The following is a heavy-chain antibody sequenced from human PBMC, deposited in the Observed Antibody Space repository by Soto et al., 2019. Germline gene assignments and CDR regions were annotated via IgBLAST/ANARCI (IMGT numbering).Heavy chain of an antibody. CDR2: IYYSGST. D-gene: IGHD3-16*01. CDR3: ARALGNLGNWGAFYYYMDV. J-gene: IGHJ6*03. V-gene: IGHV4-59*01. Sequence: SETLSLTCTVSGGSISSYYWSWIRQPPGKGLEWIGYIYYSGSTNYNPSLKSRVTISVDTSKNQFSLKLSSVTAADTAVYYCARALGNLGNWGAFYYYMDVWGKGNTVTVSS. CDR1: GGSISSYY.